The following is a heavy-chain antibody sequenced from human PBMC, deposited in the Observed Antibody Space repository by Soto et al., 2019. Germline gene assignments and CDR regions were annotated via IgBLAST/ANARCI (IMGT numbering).Heavy chain of an antibody. V-gene: IGHV3-30*18. J-gene: IGHJ5*02. CDR2: ISHDGSNK. D-gene: IGHD3-22*01. CDR1: GFTFSRYE. CDR3: AKDADFDTRNRHH. Sequence: VQLLESGGGLVQPGGSLRLSCAASGFTFSRYEIHWVRQVPGRGLEWVALISHDGSNKYYVDSVKGRFIISRDNSKNTVYLQMNSLRTEDTALYHCAKDADFDTRNRHHWGQGTLVTVSS.